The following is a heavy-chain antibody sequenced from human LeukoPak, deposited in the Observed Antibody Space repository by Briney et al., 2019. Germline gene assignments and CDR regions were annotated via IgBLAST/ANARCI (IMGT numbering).Heavy chain of an antibody. V-gene: IGHV4-59*12. J-gene: IGHJ4*02. D-gene: IGHD2-21*02. CDR2: IYYSGRT. Sequence: SETLSLTCTVSGGSISNYYWSWIRQPPGKGLEWIGYIYYSGRTRYNPSLKSPVTISVDTSKNQFSLKLSSVTAADTAVYYCATLEMTAFDYWGQGTLVTVSS. CDR3: ATLEMTAFDY. CDR1: GGSISNYY.